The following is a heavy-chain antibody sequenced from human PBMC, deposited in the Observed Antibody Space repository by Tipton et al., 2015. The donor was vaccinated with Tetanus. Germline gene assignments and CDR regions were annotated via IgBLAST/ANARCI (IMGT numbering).Heavy chain of an antibody. Sequence: QLVQSGGGMVQPGRSLRLSCAVSGFTFKDYYMSWICQAPGKGLEWLSFISSSGTDIHYADSVKGRFTISRDNAESSLYLQMDSLRAEDTAVYYCARDISHVGATLYFDYWGQGTLVTVSS. D-gene: IGHD1-26*01. J-gene: IGHJ4*02. V-gene: IGHV3-11*01. CDR1: GFTFKDYY. CDR2: ISSSGTDI. CDR3: ARDISHVGATLYFDY.